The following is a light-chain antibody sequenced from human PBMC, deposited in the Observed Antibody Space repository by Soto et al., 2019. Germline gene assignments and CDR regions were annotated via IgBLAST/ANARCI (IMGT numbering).Light chain of an antibody. CDR3: AAWDDSLNGVL. V-gene: IGLV1-36*01. CDR2: YDD. CDR1: SSNIGNNA. Sequence: QSVLTQPPSVSEAPRQRVTISCSGSSSNIGNNAVNWYQQLPGKAPKLLIYYDDLLPSGVSDRFSGSKSGTSASLAISGLQYEDEADYYCAAWDDSLNGVLFGGGTKVTVL. J-gene: IGLJ2*01.